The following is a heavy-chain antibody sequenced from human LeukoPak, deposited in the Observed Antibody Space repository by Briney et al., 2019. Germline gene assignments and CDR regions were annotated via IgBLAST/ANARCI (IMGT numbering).Heavy chain of an antibody. Sequence: GGSLRLSCAASGFTFSSYAMNCVRQAPRKGLEWVSVISSSGGTIYYSDSVKGRFIISRDNSKNTLYLQRNSLRAEDTAVYYCAKAGIAVPATPEYCGQGTQVTVSS. V-gene: IGHV3-23*01. CDR1: GFTFSSYA. J-gene: IGHJ4*02. D-gene: IGHD6-19*01. CDR2: ISSSGGTI. CDR3: AKAGIAVPATPEY.